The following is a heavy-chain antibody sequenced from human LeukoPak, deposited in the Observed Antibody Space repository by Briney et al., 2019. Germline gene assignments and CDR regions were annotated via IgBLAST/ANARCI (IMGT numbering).Heavy chain of an antibody. CDR3: ATNSYGLPYYYGMDV. D-gene: IGHD5-18*01. J-gene: IGHJ6*02. Sequence: PSETLSLTCTVSGGSISSYYWSWIRQPPGKGLEWIGYIYYSGSTNYNPSLKSRVTISVDTSKNQFSLKLSSVTAADTAVYYCATNSYGLPYYYGMDVWGQGTTVTVSS. CDR1: GGSISSYY. V-gene: IGHV4-59*08. CDR2: IYYSGST.